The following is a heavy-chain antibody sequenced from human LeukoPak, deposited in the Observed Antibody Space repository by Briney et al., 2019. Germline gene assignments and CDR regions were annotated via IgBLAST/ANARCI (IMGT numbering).Heavy chain of an antibody. V-gene: IGHV3-30*02. CDR2: IQHDGGRK. CDR1: GFNIEGHN. J-gene: IGHJ3*02. CDR3: AKDFGSGRYAFDI. D-gene: IGHD3-10*01. Sequence: GGSLKLSCAASGFNIEGHNMHWVRQAPGKGLEWVSFIQHDGGRKWYVDSVKGRFTISRDNSKNTLSLQMNDLRLKDTAVYYCAKDFGSGRYAFDIRGQGTIVTVSS.